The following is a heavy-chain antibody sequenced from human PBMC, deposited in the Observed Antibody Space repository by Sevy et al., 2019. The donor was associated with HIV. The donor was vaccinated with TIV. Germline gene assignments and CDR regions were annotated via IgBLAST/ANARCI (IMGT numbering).Heavy chain of an antibody. CDR1: GFTFSSYA. D-gene: IGHD3-10*01. CDR2: ISGSGGST. CDR3: AKGGGYGEWDYYYGMDV. V-gene: IGHV3-23*01. Sequence: GGSLRLSCAASGFTFSSYAMSWVRQAPGKGLEWVSAISGSGGSTYYADSVKGRFTISRDNSKNTLYLQMNSLRAEDTAVYYCAKGGGYGEWDYYYGMDVWGQGTTVTVSS. J-gene: IGHJ6*02.